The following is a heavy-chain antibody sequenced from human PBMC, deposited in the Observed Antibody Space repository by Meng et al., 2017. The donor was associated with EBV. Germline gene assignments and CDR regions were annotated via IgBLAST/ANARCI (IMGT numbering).Heavy chain of an antibody. Sequence: HVQLVQSAAEVKTPGLSVKVSCKTSGGPFRYYAISWVRQAPGQGLEWLGGFLPRLGAPNYAQKFHGRVKITADESTSTHYMDLSSLRSEDTAIYYCASESGRGYTPDYWGQGTLVTVSS. J-gene: IGHJ4*02. CDR3: ASESGRGYTPDY. V-gene: IGHV1-69*01. CDR2: FLPRLGAP. D-gene: IGHD3-10*01. CDR1: GGPFRYYA.